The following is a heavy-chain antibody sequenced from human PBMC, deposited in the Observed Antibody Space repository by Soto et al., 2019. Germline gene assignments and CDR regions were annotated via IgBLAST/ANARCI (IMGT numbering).Heavy chain of an antibody. V-gene: IGHV4-34*01. CDR2: INHSGST. Sequence: QVQLQQWGAGLLKPSETLSLTCAVYGWSFSGYYWSWIRQPPGKGLEWIGEINHSGSTNYNPSLKSRVTISVDTSKNQFSLKLSSVTAADTAVYYCASRGDQLLLYYFDYWGQGTLVTVSS. CDR3: ASRGDQLLLYYFDY. J-gene: IGHJ4*02. D-gene: IGHD2-2*01. CDR1: GWSFSGYY.